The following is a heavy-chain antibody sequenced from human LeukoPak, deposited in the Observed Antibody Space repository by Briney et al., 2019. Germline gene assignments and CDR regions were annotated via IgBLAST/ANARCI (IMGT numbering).Heavy chain of an antibody. CDR1: GFTICSYW. CDR2: IKHDGSEK. Sequence: GGSRRLSCAASGFTICSYWMTRVRQAPVKGLEWVANIKHDGSEKYYVDSVKGRFTISRDNAKNSLYLQMNSLRVEDTAVYYCARTGGSWFLDYWGQGTLVTVSS. V-gene: IGHV3-7*05. D-gene: IGHD3-9*01. CDR3: ARTGGSWFLDY. J-gene: IGHJ4*02.